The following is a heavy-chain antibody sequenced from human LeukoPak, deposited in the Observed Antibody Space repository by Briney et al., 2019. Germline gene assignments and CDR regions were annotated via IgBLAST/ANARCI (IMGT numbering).Heavy chain of an antibody. CDR1: RLTFSIAW. CDR2: TYSGGSK. CDR3: ARRAGAYSHPYDY. V-gene: IGHV3-53*01. J-gene: IGHJ4*02. D-gene: IGHD4/OR15-4a*01. Sequence: GESVSLSCAVSRLTFSIAWMRWVRQARGEGREWVSFTYSGGSKYFADSVKGRFTFSRNNSKDPLYFTMNSLRADDTAVYYCARRAGAYSHPYDYWGQGTLVTVSS.